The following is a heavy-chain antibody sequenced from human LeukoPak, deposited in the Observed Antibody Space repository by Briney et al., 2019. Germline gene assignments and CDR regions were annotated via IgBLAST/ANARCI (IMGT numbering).Heavy chain of an antibody. CDR1: GFTFSSHA. CDR2: ISGSGGST. J-gene: IGHJ4*02. Sequence: GGSLRLSCAASGFTFSSHAMSWVRQAPGKGLEWVSAISGSGGSTYYADSVKGRFTISRDNSKNTLYLQMNSLRAEDTAVYYCAKEASGLNTVTTPLGYFDYWGQGTLVTVSS. CDR3: AKEASGLNTVTTPLGYFDY. V-gene: IGHV3-23*01. D-gene: IGHD4-17*01.